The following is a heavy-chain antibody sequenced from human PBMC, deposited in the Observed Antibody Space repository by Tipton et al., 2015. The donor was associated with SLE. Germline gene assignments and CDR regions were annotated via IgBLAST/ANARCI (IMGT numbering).Heavy chain of an antibody. CDR2: IYYSGST. Sequence: LSLTCTVSGGSISSSSYYWGWIRQPPGKGLEWIGSIYYSGSTYYNPSLKSRVTISVDTSKNQFSLKLSSVTAADTAVYYCAREREPGTFDIWGQGTMVTVSS. V-gene: IGHV4-39*07. CDR1: GGSISSSSYY. CDR3: AREREPGTFDI. J-gene: IGHJ3*02. D-gene: IGHD1-14*01.